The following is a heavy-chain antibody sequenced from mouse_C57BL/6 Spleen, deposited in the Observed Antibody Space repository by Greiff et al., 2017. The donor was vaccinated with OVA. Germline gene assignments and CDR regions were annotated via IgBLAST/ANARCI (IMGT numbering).Heavy chain of an antibody. CDR3: ARYSSEYFDV. Sequence: EVQLQQSGPELVKPGASVKISCKASGYTFTDYYMNWVKQSHGKSLEWIGDINPNNGGTSYNQKFKGKATLTVDKSSSTAYMELRSLTSEDSAVYYCARYSSEYFDVWGTGTTVTVSS. J-gene: IGHJ1*03. CDR2: INPNNGGT. V-gene: IGHV1-26*01. CDR1: GYTFTDYY. D-gene: IGHD1-1*01.